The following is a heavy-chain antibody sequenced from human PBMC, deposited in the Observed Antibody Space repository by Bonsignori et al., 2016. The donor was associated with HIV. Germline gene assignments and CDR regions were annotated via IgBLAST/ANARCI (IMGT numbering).Heavy chain of an antibody. CDR3: ARVPLTFIAARPPHYFDY. J-gene: IGHJ4*02. CDR1: GYTFTSYG. Sequence: ASVKVSCKASGYTFTSYGISWVRQAPGQGLEWMGWITVYNGNTNYGQKLQGRVTMTTDRSTSTAYMELRSLTSDDTALYYCARVPLTFIAARPPHYFDYWGQGTLVTVSS. V-gene: IGHV1-18*01. D-gene: IGHD6-6*01. CDR2: ITVYNGNT.